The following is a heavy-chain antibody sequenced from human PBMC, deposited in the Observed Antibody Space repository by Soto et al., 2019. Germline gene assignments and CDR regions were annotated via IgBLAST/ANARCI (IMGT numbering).Heavy chain of an antibody. CDR1: GFTFSNAW. J-gene: IGHJ3*02. V-gene: IGHV3-15*01. D-gene: IGHD3-10*01. CDR3: TTERVFGTSDAFDI. CDR2: IKSKTDGGTT. Sequence: GGSLRLSCAASGFTFSNAWMSWVRQAPGKGLEWVGRIKSKTDGGTTDYAAPVKGRFTISRDDSKNTLYLQMNSLKTEDTAVYYCTTERVFGTSDAFDIWGQGTMVTVSS.